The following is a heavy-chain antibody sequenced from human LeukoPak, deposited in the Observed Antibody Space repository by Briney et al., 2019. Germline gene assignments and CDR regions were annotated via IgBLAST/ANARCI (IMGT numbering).Heavy chain of an antibody. J-gene: IGHJ4*02. Sequence: GGSLRLSCAATGFTVSSNYMSWVRQAPGKGLEWVSVIYSGGSTYYADSVKGRFTISRDNSKNTLYLQMNSLRAEDTAVYYCARALRITMIVWGQGTLVTVSS. CDR3: ARALRITMIV. CDR2: IYSGGST. CDR1: GFTVSSNY. D-gene: IGHD3-22*01. V-gene: IGHV3-66*01.